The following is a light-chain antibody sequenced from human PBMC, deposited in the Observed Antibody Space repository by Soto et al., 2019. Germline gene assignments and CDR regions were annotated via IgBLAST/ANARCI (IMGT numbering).Light chain of an antibody. J-gene: IGLJ2*01. CDR3: CSYTSSSTPVV. V-gene: IGLV2-14*03. Sequence: QSALTQPASVSGSPGQSITISCTGTSSDVGCYNYVSWYQQHPGKAPKLMIYDVSNRPSGVSNRFSGSKSGNTASLTISGLQAEDEADYYCCSYTSSSTPVVFGGGTKLTVL. CDR1: SSDVGCYNY. CDR2: DVS.